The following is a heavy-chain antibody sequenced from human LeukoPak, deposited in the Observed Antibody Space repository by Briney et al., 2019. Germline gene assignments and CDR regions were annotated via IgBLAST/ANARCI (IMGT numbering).Heavy chain of an antibody. D-gene: IGHD3-9*01. Sequence: SETLSLTCTVSGDSISPYYWSWIRQPPGKGLEWVGYFFYRGSTNYNASLKSRVTISLDTSKNQFSLKLSSVTAADTAVYYCASSPMRYFDWLYPDYWGQGTLVTISS. V-gene: IGHV4-59*01. CDR1: GDSISPYY. CDR2: FFYRGST. J-gene: IGHJ4*02. CDR3: ASSPMRYFDWLYPDY.